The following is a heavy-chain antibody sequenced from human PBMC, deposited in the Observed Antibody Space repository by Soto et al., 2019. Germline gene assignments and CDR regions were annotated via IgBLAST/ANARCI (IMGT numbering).Heavy chain of an antibody. CDR3: ASHYDSSEGYWFDP. D-gene: IGHD3-22*01. V-gene: IGHV4-31*03. CDR2: IYYSGST. CDR1: GGSISSGGYY. J-gene: IGHJ5*02. Sequence: QGQLQESGPGLVRPSQTLSLTCTVSGGSISSGGYYWSWIRQHPGKGLEWIGYIYYSGSTYYNPSLKSRVTISVDTSKNQFSLKLSSVTAADTAVYYCASHYDSSEGYWFDPWGQGTLVTVSS.